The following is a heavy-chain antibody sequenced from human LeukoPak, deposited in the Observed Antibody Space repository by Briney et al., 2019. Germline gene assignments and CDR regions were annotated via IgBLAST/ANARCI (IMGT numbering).Heavy chain of an antibody. Sequence: GGSLRLPCAASGFTFSSYSMNWVRQAPGKGLEWVSYISSSSSTIYYADSVKGRFTISRDNAKNSLYLQMNSLRAADTAVYYCARAVGSGSFQTYYYYMDVWGKGTTVTISS. V-gene: IGHV3-48*01. D-gene: IGHD3-10*01. CDR3: ARAVGSGSFQTYYYYMDV. J-gene: IGHJ6*03. CDR2: ISSSSSTI. CDR1: GFTFSSYS.